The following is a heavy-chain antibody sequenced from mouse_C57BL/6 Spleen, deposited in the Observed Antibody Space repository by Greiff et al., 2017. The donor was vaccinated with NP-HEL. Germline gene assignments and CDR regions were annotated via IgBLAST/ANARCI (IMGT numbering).Heavy chain of an antibody. V-gene: IGHV5-4*01. CDR2: ISDGGSYT. J-gene: IGHJ1*03. Sequence: EVQLVESGGGLVKPGGSLKLSCAASGFTFSSYAMSWVRQTPEKRLEWVATISDGGSYTYYPDNVKGRFTISRDNAKNNLYLQMRHLKSEDTAMNYCARDKDPRSYWYFDVWGTGTTVTVSS. CDR3: ARDKDPRSYWYFDV. CDR1: GFTFSSYA.